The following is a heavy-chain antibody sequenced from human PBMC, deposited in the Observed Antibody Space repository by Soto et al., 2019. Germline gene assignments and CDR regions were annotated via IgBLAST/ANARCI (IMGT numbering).Heavy chain of an antibody. D-gene: IGHD6-6*01. CDR1: GGSISSYY. CDR3: AREYSSSSFGWFDP. V-gene: IGHV4-59*01. J-gene: IGHJ5*02. Sequence: QVQLQESGPGLVKPSETLSLTCTVSGGSISSYYWSWIRQPPGKGLEWIGYIYYSGSTNYNPSLKSRVTISVDTSKNQFSLKLSSVTAADTAVYYCAREYSSSSFGWFDPWGQGPLVTVSS. CDR2: IYYSGST.